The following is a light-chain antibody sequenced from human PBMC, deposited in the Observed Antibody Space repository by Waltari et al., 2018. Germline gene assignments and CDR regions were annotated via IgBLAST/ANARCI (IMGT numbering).Light chain of an antibody. J-gene: IGKJ2*01. Sequence: EIVLTQSPGTLSLSPGERATLSCRASQNINTNFLTWYQQKPGQAPRLLIYGASSRATDIPDRFIGSGSGTDFTLTISRLEPEDIAVYYCQQYSRPSYTFGQGTKLEIK. CDR1: QNINTNF. CDR3: QQYSRPSYT. V-gene: IGKV3-20*01. CDR2: GAS.